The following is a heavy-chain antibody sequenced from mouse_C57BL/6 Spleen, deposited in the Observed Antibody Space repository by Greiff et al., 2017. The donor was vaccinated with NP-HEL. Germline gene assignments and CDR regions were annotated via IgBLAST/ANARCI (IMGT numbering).Heavy chain of an antibody. CDR1: GFTFSDYY. Sequence: VMLVESGGGLVQPGGSLKLSCAASGFTFSDYYMYWVRQTPEKRLEWVAYISNGGGSTYYPDTVKGRFTISRDNAKNTLYLQMSRLKSEDTAMYYCARQEEDYDDEMDYWGQGTSVTVSS. J-gene: IGHJ4*01. V-gene: IGHV5-12*01. D-gene: IGHD2-4*01. CDR2: ISNGGGST. CDR3: ARQEEDYDDEMDY.